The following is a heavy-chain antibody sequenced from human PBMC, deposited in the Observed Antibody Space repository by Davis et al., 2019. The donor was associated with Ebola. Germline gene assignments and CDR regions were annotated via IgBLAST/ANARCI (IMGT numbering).Heavy chain of an antibody. CDR2: ISGSGGST. Sequence: GESLKISCAASGFTFSSYWMSWVRQAPGKGLEWVSAISGSGGSTYYADSVKGRFTISRDNSKNTLYLQMNSLRAEDTAVYYCAKDAPTIVLVPAAHASGGMDVWGQGTTVTVSS. CDR3: AKDAPTIVLVPAAHASGGMDV. J-gene: IGHJ6*02. D-gene: IGHD2-2*01. CDR1: GFTFSSYW. V-gene: IGHV3-23*01.